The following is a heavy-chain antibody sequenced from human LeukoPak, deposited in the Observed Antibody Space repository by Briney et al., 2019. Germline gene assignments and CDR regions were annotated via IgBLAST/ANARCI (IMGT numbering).Heavy chain of an antibody. CDR3: ARRGDSSGYYYVGPGYFDY. J-gene: IGHJ4*02. V-gene: IGHV4-39*01. CDR2: IYYSGST. D-gene: IGHD3-22*01. CDR1: GRSISGSSYY. Sequence: PSETLSLTCTVSGRSISGSSYYWGWIRQPPGKGLEWIGSIYYSGSTYYNPSLKSRVTISVDTSKNQFSLKLSSVTAADTAVYYCARRGDSSGYYYVGPGYFDYWGQGTLVTVSS.